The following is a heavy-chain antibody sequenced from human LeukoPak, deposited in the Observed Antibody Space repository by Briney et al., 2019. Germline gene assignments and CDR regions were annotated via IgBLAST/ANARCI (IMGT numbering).Heavy chain of an antibody. J-gene: IGHJ4*02. CDR3: ARDSSRGGSPYFDY. CDR1: GLTFSSYD. Sequence: GGSLRLSCAASGLTFSSYDMHWVRQAPGKGLEWVAVISYDGTNKYYADSVKGRFTISRDNSKNTLYLQMNSLRAEDTAVYYCARDSSRGGSPYFDYWGQGTLVTVSS. V-gene: IGHV3-30-3*01. CDR2: ISYDGTNK. D-gene: IGHD3-16*01.